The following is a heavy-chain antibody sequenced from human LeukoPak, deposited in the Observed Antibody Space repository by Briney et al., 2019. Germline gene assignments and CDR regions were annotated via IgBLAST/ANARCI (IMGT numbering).Heavy chain of an antibody. CDR3: ARRRGTMVRGVMSYFDY. CDR1: GGSISSYY. CDR2: INHSGRT. Sequence: PSETLSLTCTVSGGSISSYYWSWIRQPPGKGLEWIGEINHSGRTNYNPSLKSRVTISVDTSKNQFSLKLSSVTAADTAVYYCARRRGTMVRGVMSYFDYWGQGTLVTVSS. D-gene: IGHD3-10*01. J-gene: IGHJ4*02. V-gene: IGHV4-34*01.